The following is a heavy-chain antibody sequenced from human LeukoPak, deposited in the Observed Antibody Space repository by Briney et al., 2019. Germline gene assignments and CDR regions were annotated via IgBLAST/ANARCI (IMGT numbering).Heavy chain of an antibody. CDR1: GFTFSSYS. CDR2: ISSSSSYI. J-gene: IGHJ4*02. V-gene: IGHV3-21*01. CDR3: ARDLDRGTMIVVAFDY. D-gene: IGHD3-22*01. Sequence: PGGSLRLSCAASGFTFSSYSMNWVRQAPGKGLEWVSSISSSSSYIYYADSVKGRFTISRDNAKNSLYLQMNSLRAEDTAVYYCARDLDRGTMIVVAFDYWGQGALVTVSS.